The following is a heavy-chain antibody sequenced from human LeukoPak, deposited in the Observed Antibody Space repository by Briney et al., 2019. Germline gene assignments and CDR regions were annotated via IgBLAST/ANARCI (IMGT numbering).Heavy chain of an antibody. CDR1: GFTFSSYG. CDR2: ISYDGSNK. V-gene: IGHV3-30*19. J-gene: IGHJ3*02. D-gene: IGHD3-10*01. CDR3: ARDLLLWFGELFGAFDI. Sequence: PGRSLRLSCAASGFTFSSYGMHWVRQAPGKGLEWVAVISYDGSNKYYADSVKGRFTISRDNSKNTLYLQMNSLRAEDTAVYYCARDLLLWFGELFGAFDIWGQGTMVTVSS.